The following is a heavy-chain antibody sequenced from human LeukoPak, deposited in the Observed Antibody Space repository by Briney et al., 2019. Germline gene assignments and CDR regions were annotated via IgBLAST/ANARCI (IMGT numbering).Heavy chain of an antibody. V-gene: IGHV3-30*18. CDR1: GFTFSSYA. Sequence: GGSLRLSCAASGFTFSSYAMSWVRQAPGKGLEWVAVISYDGSNKYYADSVKGRFTISRDNSKNTLYLQMNSLRAEDTAVYYCAKEKSPLAASDHYFDHWGQGTLVTVSS. CDR2: ISYDGSNK. D-gene: IGHD2-21*02. CDR3: AKEKSPLAASDHYFDH. J-gene: IGHJ4*02.